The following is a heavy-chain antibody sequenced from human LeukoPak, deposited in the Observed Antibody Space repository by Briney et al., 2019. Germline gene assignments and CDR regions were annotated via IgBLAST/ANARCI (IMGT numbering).Heavy chain of an antibody. V-gene: IGHV3-48*03. CDR2: ISSSGSTI. CDR1: GFTFSSYE. J-gene: IGHJ6*03. CDR3: CFSGGSYYYYMDV. D-gene: IGHD2-15*01. Sequence: QPGGSLRLSCAASGFTFSSYEMNWVRQAPGKGLEWVSYISSSGSTIYYADSVKGRFTISRDDAKNSLYLQMNSLRAEDTAVYYCCFSGGSYYYYMDVWGKGTTVTVSS.